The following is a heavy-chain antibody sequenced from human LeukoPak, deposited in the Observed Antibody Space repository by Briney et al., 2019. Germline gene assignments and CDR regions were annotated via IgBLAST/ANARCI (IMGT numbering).Heavy chain of an antibody. CDR1: GFTFSSYW. V-gene: IGHV3-7*01. CDR2: IKQDGSEK. J-gene: IGHJ6*03. CDR3: ARGSRYYYYYYMDV. Sequence: GGSLRLSCAASGFTFSSYWMSWVRQAPGKGLEWVANIKQDGSEKYYVDSVKGRFTISRDNAKNSLYLQMNSLRAEDTAVYYCARGSRYYYYYYMDVWGKGTTVTISS.